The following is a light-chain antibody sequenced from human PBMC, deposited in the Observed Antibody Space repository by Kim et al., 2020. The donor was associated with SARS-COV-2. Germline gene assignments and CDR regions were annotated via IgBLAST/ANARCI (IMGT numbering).Light chain of an antibody. CDR1: QSVNNN. Sequence: EIVMTQSPATLSVSPGERATLSCRASQSVNNNLACYQLKPGQAPRLVIYGASARATGIPARISGSGSGTDFTLTISSLQSEDFGAYYCHQYNDWPLTFGGGTKVDIK. V-gene: IGKV3-15*01. CDR2: GAS. J-gene: IGKJ4*02. CDR3: HQYNDWPLT.